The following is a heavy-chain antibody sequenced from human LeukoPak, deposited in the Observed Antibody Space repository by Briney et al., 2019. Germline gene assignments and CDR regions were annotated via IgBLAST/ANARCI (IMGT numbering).Heavy chain of an antibody. D-gene: IGHD3-9*01. CDR2: IYYSGIT. J-gene: IGHJ4*02. Sequence: PSDTLSLTCTVSGDSISTSKSYWGWIRQPPLKGLEWIGSIYYSGITYYNPSLKSRVTISVDTSKNQFSPKLSSVTAADTVMYYCARHDLAIRYFDYWGQGTLVTVSS. CDR3: ARHDLAIRYFDY. V-gene: IGHV4-39*01. CDR1: GDSISTSKSY.